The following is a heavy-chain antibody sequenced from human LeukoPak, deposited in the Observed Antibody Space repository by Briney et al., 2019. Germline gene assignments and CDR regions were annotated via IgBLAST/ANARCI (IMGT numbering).Heavy chain of an antibody. D-gene: IGHD7-27*01. V-gene: IGHV3-23*01. CDR3: AKDGGLWVSAHWGDS. CDR2: ITTSDGNT. Sequence: GGSLRLSCAASGFTFSGYTMSWVRQAPGKGLEWVSTITTSDGNTYYADSVKGRFTVSRDNSKNTLYLQMNSLRAEDTAVYYCAKDGGLWVSAHWGDSWGRGTLVTVSS. CDR1: GFTFSGYT. J-gene: IGHJ4*02.